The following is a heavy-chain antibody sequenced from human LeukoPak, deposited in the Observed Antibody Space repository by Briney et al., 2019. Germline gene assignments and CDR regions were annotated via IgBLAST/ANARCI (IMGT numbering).Heavy chain of an antibody. D-gene: IGHD3-16*01. Sequence: PSETLSLTCTVSGGSISSYYWSWIRQPPGKGLEWIGYIYYSGSTNYNPSRKSRVTISVDTSKNQFSLKLSSVTAADTAVYYCARSYDYVWGSTPLYFDYWGQGTLVTVSS. J-gene: IGHJ4*02. CDR2: IYYSGST. CDR1: GGSISSYY. CDR3: ARSYDYVWGSTPLYFDY. V-gene: IGHV4-59*12.